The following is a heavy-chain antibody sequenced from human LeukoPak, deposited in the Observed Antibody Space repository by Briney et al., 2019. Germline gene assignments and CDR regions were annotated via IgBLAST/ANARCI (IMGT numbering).Heavy chain of an antibody. CDR1: GFTFSSNG. J-gene: IGHJ4*02. V-gene: IGHV3-7*01. Sequence: GGSLRLSCAASGFTFSSNGMSWVRQAPGKGLEWVANIKEDGSEKYYADSVKGRFTISRDNARNSLYLQMNSLRAEDTAVYYCASGRQLGYWGQGTLVTVSS. D-gene: IGHD6-13*01. CDR3: ASGRQLGY. CDR2: IKEDGSEK.